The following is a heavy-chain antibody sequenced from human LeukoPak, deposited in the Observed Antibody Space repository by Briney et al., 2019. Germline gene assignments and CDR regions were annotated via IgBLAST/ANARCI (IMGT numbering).Heavy chain of an antibody. V-gene: IGHV4-39*01. CDR2: IYNSGST. CDR3: ARQDYFDY. Sequence: SETLSLTCTFSGGSISSTTYYWGWIRQPPGKGLEWIGSIYNSGSTYYNPSLRSRATISVDTSKNQFSLKLSSVTAADTAVYYCARQDYFDYWGQGTLVTVSS. J-gene: IGHJ4*02. CDR1: GGSISSTTYY.